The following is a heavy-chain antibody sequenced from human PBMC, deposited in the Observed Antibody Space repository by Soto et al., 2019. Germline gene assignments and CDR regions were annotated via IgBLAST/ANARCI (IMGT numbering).Heavy chain of an antibody. CDR2: IKSKTDGGTT. CDR1: GFTFSNAW. CDR3: TKDPGIAVAVRGY. V-gene: IGHV3-15*01. D-gene: IGHD6-19*01. Sequence: EVQLVESGGGLVKPGGSLRLSCAASGFTFSNAWMSWVRQAPGKGLELVGRIKSKTDGGTTDYAAPVKGRFTISRDGSKHTLYLQMNSLKTEDTSVYYCTKDPGIAVAVRGYRGKGTLVTVSS. J-gene: IGHJ4*02.